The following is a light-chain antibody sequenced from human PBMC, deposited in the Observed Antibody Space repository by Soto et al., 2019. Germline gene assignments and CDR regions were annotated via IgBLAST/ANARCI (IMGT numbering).Light chain of an antibody. CDR2: RMS. Sequence: DIVLTQTPLSSPVTLGQPASISCRSSQSLVHSDGNTSLSWLHQRPGQPPRPLLYRMSNRYSGVPDRLSGSGAGADFTLQISRVEAEEVGVYYCVQVFQCPVTFGQGTKLVVK. J-gene: IGKJ2*01. CDR3: VQVFQCPVT. CDR1: QSLVHSDGNTS. V-gene: IGKV2-24*01.